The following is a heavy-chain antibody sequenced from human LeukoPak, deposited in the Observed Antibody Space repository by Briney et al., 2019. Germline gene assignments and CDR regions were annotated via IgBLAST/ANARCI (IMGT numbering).Heavy chain of an antibody. D-gene: IGHD3-10*01. CDR3: ARDRGPRTGFMVREAYDY. J-gene: IGHJ4*02. V-gene: IGHV3-11*06. CDR1: GFTFSDYY. CDR2: ISSSSTYT. Sequence: GGSLRLSCAASGFTFSDYYTSWIRQAPGKGLEWVSYISSSSTYTNYADSVKGRFTVSRDNAKNSLYLQMNSLRVEDTAVYYCARDRGPRTGFMVREAYDYWGQGTLVTVSS.